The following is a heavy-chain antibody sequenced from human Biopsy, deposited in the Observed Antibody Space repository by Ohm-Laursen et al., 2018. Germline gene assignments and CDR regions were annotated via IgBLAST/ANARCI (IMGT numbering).Heavy chain of an antibody. CDR3: ARMPHFDY. CDR1: RDSISNYY. D-gene: IGHD2-2*01. J-gene: IGHJ4*02. V-gene: IGHV4-59*01. Sequence: PGTLSLTCTVSRDSISNYYWTWIRQSPGKGLEWIGYIYYTGSTNYNPSVKSRVTISVDTSKNQFSLKLNSATAADTAVYYCARMPHFDYWGQGILVTVSS. CDR2: IYYTGST.